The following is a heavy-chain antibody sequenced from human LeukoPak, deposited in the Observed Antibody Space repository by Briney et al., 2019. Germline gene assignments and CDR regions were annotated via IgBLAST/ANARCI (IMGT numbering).Heavy chain of an antibody. CDR2: ISSNGGST. Sequence: PGGSLRLSCAASGFTFSSYAMHWVRQAPGKGLEYVSAISSNGGSTYYANSVKGRFTISRDNSKNTLYLQMGSLRAEDMAVYYCARGLFGSGWYYFDYWGQGTLVTVSS. CDR1: GFTFSSYA. D-gene: IGHD6-19*01. V-gene: IGHV3-64*01. J-gene: IGHJ4*02. CDR3: ARGLFGSGWYYFDY.